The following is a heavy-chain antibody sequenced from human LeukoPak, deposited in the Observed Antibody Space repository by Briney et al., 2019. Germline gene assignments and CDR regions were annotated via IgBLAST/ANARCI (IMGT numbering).Heavy chain of an antibody. Sequence: ASVKVSCKTSGNTFTSYGISWVRQAPGQGLEWMGWISAYNGNTNYAQKIQGRVTMTTDTSTNTAYMELRSLRSDDTAVYYCARDPDGDYDFDFWGQGTLVTVSS. J-gene: IGHJ4*02. CDR3: ARDPDGDYDFDF. CDR2: ISAYNGNT. CDR1: GNTFTSYG. D-gene: IGHD4-17*01. V-gene: IGHV1-18*01.